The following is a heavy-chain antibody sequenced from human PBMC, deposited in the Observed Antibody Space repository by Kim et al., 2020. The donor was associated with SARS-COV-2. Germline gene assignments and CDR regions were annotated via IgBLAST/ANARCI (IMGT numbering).Heavy chain of an antibody. CDR3: AKDPGLTVTNDYYYYGMDV. V-gene: IGHV3-30*02. J-gene: IGHJ6*02. Sequence: GRFTISRDNSKTKLDLQMNSLRAEDTAVYYCAKDPGLTVTNDYYYYGMDVWGQGTTVTVSS. D-gene: IGHD4-17*01.